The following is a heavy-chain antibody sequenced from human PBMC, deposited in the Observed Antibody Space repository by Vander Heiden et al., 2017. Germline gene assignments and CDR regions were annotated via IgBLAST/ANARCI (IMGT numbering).Heavy chain of an antibody. V-gene: IGHV4-39*01. J-gene: IGHJ4*02. CDR2: IYYSGST. CDR3: ASLNCSSTSCYPPTPVDY. D-gene: IGHD2-2*01. Sequence: DGLEWIGSIYYSGSTYYNPSLKSRVTISVDTSKNQFSLKLSSVTAADKAVYYCASLNCSSTSCYPPTPVDYWGQGNLVTVSS.